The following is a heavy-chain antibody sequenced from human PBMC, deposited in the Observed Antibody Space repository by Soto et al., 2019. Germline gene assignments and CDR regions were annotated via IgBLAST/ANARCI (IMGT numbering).Heavy chain of an antibody. D-gene: IGHD5-18*01. V-gene: IGHV3-33*01. CDR1: GFTFSNYG. Sequence: GGSLRLSCAASGFTFSNYGMHWVRQAPGKGLEWVAVIWYDGNNKYYADSVKGRFTISRDNSKNTLYLQMNSLRAEDTAVYYCARDGPDTAMVTHYFDYWGQGTLVTVSS. CDR2: IWYDGNNK. CDR3: ARDGPDTAMVTHYFDY. J-gene: IGHJ4*02.